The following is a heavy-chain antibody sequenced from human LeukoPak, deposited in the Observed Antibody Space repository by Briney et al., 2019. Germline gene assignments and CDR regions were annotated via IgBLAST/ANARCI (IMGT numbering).Heavy chain of an antibody. D-gene: IGHD3-16*01. Sequence: GGSLRLSCAASGFTFSSYETNWVRQAPGKGLEWVSYISSSGSIIYYADPVKGRFTISRDNAKNSVYLQMNSLRAEDTAVYYCARGRRAYYDYVWGTPLGDAFDIWGQGTMVTVSS. CDR2: ISSSGSII. CDR3: ARGRRAYYDYVWGTPLGDAFDI. J-gene: IGHJ3*02. V-gene: IGHV3-48*03. CDR1: GFTFSSYE.